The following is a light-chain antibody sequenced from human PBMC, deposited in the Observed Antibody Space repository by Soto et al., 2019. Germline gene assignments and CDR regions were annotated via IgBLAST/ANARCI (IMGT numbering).Light chain of an antibody. Sequence: AIQMTQSPSSLSASVGDRVTITCRATQDIREDLGWYQQKPGKAPKLLIYAASSLQSEVPSRFGGSGSGKDFTSTFGSLRPEDFATNSCQKIHVFPLTSGGGTK. J-gene: IGKJ4*01. CDR2: AAS. CDR1: QDIRED. V-gene: IGKV1-6*01. CDR3: QKIHVFPLT.